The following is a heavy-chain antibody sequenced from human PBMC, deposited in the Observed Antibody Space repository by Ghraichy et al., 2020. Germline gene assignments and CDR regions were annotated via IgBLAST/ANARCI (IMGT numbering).Heavy chain of an antibody. CDR3: ARDIYYYETSGYPK. J-gene: IGHJ4*02. CDR2: IYYSGGT. Sequence: SETLSLTCTVSGGSINNYYWSWIRQPPGKGLEWVGYIYYSGGTNYNPSFKSRVTISVDMSKNQFSLRLSSVTAADTAVYYCARDIYYYETSGYPKWGPGTLVTVSS. D-gene: IGHD3-22*01. CDR1: GGSINNYY. V-gene: IGHV4-59*01.